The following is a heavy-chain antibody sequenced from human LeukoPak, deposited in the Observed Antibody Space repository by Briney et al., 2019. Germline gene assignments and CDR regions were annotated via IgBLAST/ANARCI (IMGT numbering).Heavy chain of an antibody. CDR3: ARGLVFCSSTSCSAPDLDY. CDR2: TSSSSYI. V-gene: IGHV3-21*01. CDR1: GFTFSSYS. D-gene: IGHD2-2*01. J-gene: IGHJ4*02. Sequence: GGSLRLSCAASGFTFSSYSMNWVRQAPGKGLEWVSSTSSSSYIYYADSVKGRFAIPRDNAKNSLYLQMNSLRAEDTAVYYCARGLVFCSSTSCSAPDLDYWGQGTLVTVSS.